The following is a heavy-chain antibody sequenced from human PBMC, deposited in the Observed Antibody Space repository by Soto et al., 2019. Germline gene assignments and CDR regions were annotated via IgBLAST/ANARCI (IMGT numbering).Heavy chain of an antibody. V-gene: IGHV3-7*03. CDR2: IKTDGSET. J-gene: IGHJ4*02. CDR1: GFTFSSFW. Sequence: PGGSLRLSCAASGFTFSSFWMSWVRQAPGKGLEWVANIKTDGSETHYVDSVKGRFTISRDNPKTSLYLQMNSLRVEDTAIYYCARIPHRYDALTGPGYWGQGALVTVSS. D-gene: IGHD3-9*01. CDR3: ARIPHRYDALTGPGY.